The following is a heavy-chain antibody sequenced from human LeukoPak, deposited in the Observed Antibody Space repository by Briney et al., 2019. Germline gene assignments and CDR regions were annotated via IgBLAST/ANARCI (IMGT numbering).Heavy chain of an antibody. CDR1: GFTFSNFW. J-gene: IGHJ3*02. V-gene: IGHV3-74*01. CDR2: INSDGSDT. CDR3: AKDKEWLLAPAFDI. D-gene: IGHD3-3*01. Sequence: GGSLRLSCAASGFTFSNFWMHWVRQAPGKGLVWVSRINSDGSDTYYADSVKGRFTISRDNAKNTLYLQMNSLRAEDTAVYYCAKDKEWLLAPAFDIWGQGTMVTVSS.